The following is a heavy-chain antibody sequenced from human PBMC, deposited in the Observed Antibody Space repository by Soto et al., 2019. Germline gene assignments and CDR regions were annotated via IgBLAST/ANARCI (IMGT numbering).Heavy chain of an antibody. CDR3: AKSIVVVVAVFDS. CDR1: GFTFSSSA. Sequence: VQLLESGGGLVQPGGSLRLSCAASGFTFSSSAMSWVRQAPGKGLEWVSAISGSGGSTYYADSVKGRFTISRDNSKNTLYLQMNSLRAEDTAVYYCAKSIVVVVAVFDSWGQGTLVTVSS. CDR2: ISGSGGST. D-gene: IGHD2-15*01. J-gene: IGHJ4*02. V-gene: IGHV3-23*01.